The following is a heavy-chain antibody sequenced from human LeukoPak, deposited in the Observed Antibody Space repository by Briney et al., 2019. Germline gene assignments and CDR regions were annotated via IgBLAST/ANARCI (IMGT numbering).Heavy chain of an antibody. J-gene: IGHJ4*02. CDR2: IKSDGSST. CDR3: ARCWATRCYFDY. V-gene: IGHV3-74*01. D-gene: IGHD2-21*01. Sequence: GGSLRLSCAASGFSFSSYWMHWVRQAPGKGPVWVSRIKSDGSSTSYADSVKGRFTISRDNAKNSLYLQMNSLRAEDTAVYYCARCWATRCYFDYWGQGTLVTVSS. CDR1: GFSFSSYW.